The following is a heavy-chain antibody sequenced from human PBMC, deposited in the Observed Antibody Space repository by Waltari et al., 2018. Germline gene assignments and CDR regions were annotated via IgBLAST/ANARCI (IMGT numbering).Heavy chain of an antibody. V-gene: IGHV1-8*03. CDR2: MNPNTGNT. CDR1: GYTFTTYD. J-gene: IGHJ1*01. Sequence: QVQLVQSGAEVKKPGASVKVSCKASGYTFTTYDLNWVRQATGQGLGWMGWMNPNTGNTGYSQKFQGRLSITRDPSISTVYMELTSLRSDDTAVYYCARRPPGGDSSSFQHWGQGTLVTVSS. CDR3: ARRPPGGDSSSFQH. D-gene: IGHD6-19*01.